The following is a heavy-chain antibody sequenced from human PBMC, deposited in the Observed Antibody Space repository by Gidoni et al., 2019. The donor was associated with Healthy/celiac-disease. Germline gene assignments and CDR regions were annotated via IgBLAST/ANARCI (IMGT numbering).Heavy chain of an antibody. J-gene: IGHJ4*02. CDR2: ISWNSGSI. CDR1: GFTFDDYA. V-gene: IGHV3-9*01. CDR3: AKVAGGIAAAGTRYFDY. D-gene: IGHD6-13*01. Sequence: EVQLVESGGGLVQPGRSLRLSCAASGFTFDDYAMHWVRQAPGKGLEWVSGISWNSGSIGYADSVKGRFTISRDNAKNSLYLQMNSLRAEDTALYYCAKVAGGIAAAGTRYFDYWGQGTLVTVSS.